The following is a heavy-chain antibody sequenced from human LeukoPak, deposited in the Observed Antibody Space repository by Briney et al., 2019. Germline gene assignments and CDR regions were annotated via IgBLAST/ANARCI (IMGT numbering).Heavy chain of an antibody. J-gene: IGHJ5*02. Sequence: GASVKVSCKASGGTFSSYAISWVRQAPGQGLEWMGGIIPIFGTANYAQKFQGRVTITADESTSTAYMELSSLRAEDTAVYYCARDDGESGSYTMPWGQGTLVTVSS. CDR2: IIPIFGTA. CDR3: ARDDGESGSYTMP. V-gene: IGHV1-69*13. CDR1: GGTFSSYA. D-gene: IGHD1-26*01.